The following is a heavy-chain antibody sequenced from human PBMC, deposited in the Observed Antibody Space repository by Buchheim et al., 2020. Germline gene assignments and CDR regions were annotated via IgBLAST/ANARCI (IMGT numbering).Heavy chain of an antibody. D-gene: IGHD5-12*01. J-gene: IGHJ4*02. V-gene: IGHV3-74*01. CDR2: IDSDGSST. Sequence: EVQLVESGGGLVQPGGSLRLSCAASGFTFSDYWMHWVRQTPGKGLVWVSRIDSDGSSTTYAYSVKGRFPISRDNAKNTLYLQMNSLRAEDTAVYYCARASYSGYNYWGQGTL. CDR1: GFTFSDYW. CDR3: ARASYSGYNY.